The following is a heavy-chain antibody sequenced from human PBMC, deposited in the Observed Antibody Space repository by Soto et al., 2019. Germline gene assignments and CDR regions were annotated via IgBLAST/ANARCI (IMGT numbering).Heavy chain of an antibody. D-gene: IGHD3-9*01. Sequence: GGSLRLSCAASGFTFSSYAMSWVRQAPGKGLEWVSAISGSGGSTYYADSVKGRFTISRDNSKNTLYLQMNSLRAEDTAVYYCARWASAERYRSPAFDRWGQGTLVTVSS. J-gene: IGHJ4*02. CDR2: ISGSGGST. CDR3: ARWASAERYRSPAFDR. V-gene: IGHV3-23*01. CDR1: GFTFSSYA.